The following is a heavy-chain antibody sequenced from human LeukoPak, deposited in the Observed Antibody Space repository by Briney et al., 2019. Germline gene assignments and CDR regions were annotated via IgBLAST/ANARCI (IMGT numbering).Heavy chain of an antibody. V-gene: IGHV3-66*01. Sequence: GGSLRLSCAASGFTFSSYAMSWVRQAPGKGLEWVSFLYSGGSTYYADSVKGRFTISRDNSKNTLYLQMNSLRAEDTAMYYCARDCCSSWYAGYWGQGTLVTVSS. CDR1: GFTFSSYA. J-gene: IGHJ4*02. CDR2: LYSGGST. CDR3: ARDCCSSWYAGY. D-gene: IGHD6-13*01.